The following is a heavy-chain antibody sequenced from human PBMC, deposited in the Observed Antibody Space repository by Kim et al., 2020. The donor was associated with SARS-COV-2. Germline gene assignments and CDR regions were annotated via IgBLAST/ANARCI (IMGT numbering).Heavy chain of an antibody. CDR3: TKLNGASDSGDY. D-gene: IGHD2-21*02. Sequence: GGSLRLSCAASGFTFSGSPIHWVRQASGKGLEWLGRIRSKTRSYATAYAASVKGRFTISRDDSKNTAYLQMDSLETEDTAMYYCTKLNGASDSGDYWGRGTLVTVSS. J-gene: IGHJ4*02. V-gene: IGHV3-73*01. CDR2: IRSKTRSYAT. CDR1: GFTFSGSP.